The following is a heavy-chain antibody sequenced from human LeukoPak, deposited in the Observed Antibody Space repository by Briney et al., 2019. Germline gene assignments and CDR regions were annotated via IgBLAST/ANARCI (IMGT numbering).Heavy chain of an antibody. Sequence: PSETLSLTCTVSGGSISSGTYYWSWIRQPAGTGLEWIGRVYTSGSTNYNPSLKSRVTISVDTSKNQFSLKLSSVTAADTAVYFCARDRGFMVRGSRRGYDDYYYYMDVWGKGTTVTISS. J-gene: IGHJ6*03. CDR1: GGSISSGTYY. D-gene: IGHD3-10*01. CDR2: VYTSGST. CDR3: ARDRGFMVRGSRRGYDDYYYYMDV. V-gene: IGHV4-61*02.